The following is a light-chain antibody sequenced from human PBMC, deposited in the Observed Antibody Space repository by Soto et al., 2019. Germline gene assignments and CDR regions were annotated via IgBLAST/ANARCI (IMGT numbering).Light chain of an antibody. V-gene: IGKV1-39*01. CDR2: DTS. J-gene: IGKJ3*01. Sequence: DIQMTQSPSSLSASVGDRVTITCRASQSISSYLNWYQQKPGKAPKILIYDTSSLQIGVPARFSGSGSGTEFTLTISSLQPEDFATYYCQQSYSIPFTFGPGTKVDIK. CDR3: QQSYSIPFT. CDR1: QSISSY.